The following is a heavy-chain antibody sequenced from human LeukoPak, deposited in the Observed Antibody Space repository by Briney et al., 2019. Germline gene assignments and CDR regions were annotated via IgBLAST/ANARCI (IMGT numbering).Heavy chain of an antibody. D-gene: IGHD3-22*01. Sequence: SETLSLTCTVSGGSISSYYWSWIRQPPGKGLEWIGYIYYSGSTNYNPSLKSRVTISVDTSKNQFSLKLSPVTAADTAVYYCARDSYYDSSGSYPLLVFDIWGQGTMVTVSS. CDR3: ARDSYYDSSGSYPLLVFDI. V-gene: IGHV4-59*01. J-gene: IGHJ3*02. CDR1: GGSISSYY. CDR2: IYYSGST.